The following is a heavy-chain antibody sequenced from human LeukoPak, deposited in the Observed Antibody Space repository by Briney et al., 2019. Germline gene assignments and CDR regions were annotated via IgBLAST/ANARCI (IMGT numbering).Heavy chain of an antibody. CDR3: ARRYDFWSGYYGWFDP. J-gene: IGHJ5*02. D-gene: IGHD3-3*01. V-gene: IGHV3-11*04. CDR1: GFTFNNYY. Sequence: PGGSLRLSCAASGFTFNNYYMSWIRRATGKGLEWISYISISGYSTYYADSVKGRFTISRDNAKNSLYLQVNNLRPEDTAFYYCARRYDFWSGYYGWFDPWGQGTLVTVSS. CDR2: ISISGYST.